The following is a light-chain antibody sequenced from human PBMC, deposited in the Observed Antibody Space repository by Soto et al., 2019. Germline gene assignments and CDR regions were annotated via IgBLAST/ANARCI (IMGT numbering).Light chain of an antibody. CDR2: EVS. CDR1: SSDVGGYNF. Sequence: QSLLTQPASVSGSPGQSITISFTGTSSDVGGYNFVSWYQQHPGKVPKLMIYEVSNRPSGVSNRFSGSKSGNTASLTISGLQAEDEADYYCSSYTTSSTPYYGFGTGTKVTV. CDR3: SSYTTSSTPYYG. J-gene: IGLJ1*01. V-gene: IGLV2-14*01.